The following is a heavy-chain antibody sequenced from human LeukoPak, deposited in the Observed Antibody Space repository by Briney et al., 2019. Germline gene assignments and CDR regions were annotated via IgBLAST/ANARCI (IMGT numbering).Heavy chain of an antibody. V-gene: IGHV3-74*01. CDR3: ARESAGSYWG. CDR1: GFIFSNYW. Sequence: GGSLRLSCAASGFIFSNYWMHWVRQAPGKGLVWVSRLNIDGTTRDYADSVKGRFTISRDNAKNTLSLQMNSLKVDDTAVYYCARESAGSYWGWGQGTLVTVSS. J-gene: IGHJ4*02. CDR2: LNIDGTTR. D-gene: IGHD1-26*01.